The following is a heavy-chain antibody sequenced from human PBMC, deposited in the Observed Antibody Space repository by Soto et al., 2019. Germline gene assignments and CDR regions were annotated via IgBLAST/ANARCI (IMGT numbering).Heavy chain of an antibody. CDR1: GGSVISGSYY. CDR3: ARIKLRFLEWFGMDV. V-gene: IGHV4-61*01. D-gene: IGHD3-3*01. J-gene: IGHJ6*02. CDR2: TYYSGST. Sequence: SETLSLTCTVSGGSVISGSYYWSWIRQPTGKGLEWIGYTYYSGSTNYNPSLKSRVTISVDTSKNQFSLKLSSVTAADTAVYYCARIKLRFLEWFGMDVWGQGTTVT.